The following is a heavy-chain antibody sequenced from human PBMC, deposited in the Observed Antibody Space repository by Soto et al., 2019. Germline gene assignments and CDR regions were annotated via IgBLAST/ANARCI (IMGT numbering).Heavy chain of an antibody. CDR2: IYYSGST. V-gene: IGHV4-61*01. CDR1: GGSVSSGSYY. J-gene: IGHJ4*02. D-gene: IGHD6-19*01. Sequence: QVQLQESGPGLVKPSETLSLTCTVSGGSVSSGSYYWSWIRQPPGKGLEWIGYIYYSGSTNYNPSLESRVTISVDTSKNQFSLKLSSVTAADTAVYYCARGAGIAVAGTGVDYWGQGTLVTVSS. CDR3: ARGAGIAVAGTGVDY.